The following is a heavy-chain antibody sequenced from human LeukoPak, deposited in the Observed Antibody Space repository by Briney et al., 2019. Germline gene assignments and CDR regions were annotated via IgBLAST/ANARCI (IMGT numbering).Heavy chain of an antibody. V-gene: IGHV4-4*02. CDR3: ASRSG. CDR2: MYLSGTT. J-gene: IGHJ4*02. CDR1: GDSINSLDL. Sequence: SETLSLTCTVSGDSINSLDLWSWVRQPPGKGLEWIGEMYLSGTTHSNPSVKSRVTISVDKSKNQFSLKLSSVTAADTAVYYCASRSGWSQGTLVTVSS. D-gene: IGHD6-19*01.